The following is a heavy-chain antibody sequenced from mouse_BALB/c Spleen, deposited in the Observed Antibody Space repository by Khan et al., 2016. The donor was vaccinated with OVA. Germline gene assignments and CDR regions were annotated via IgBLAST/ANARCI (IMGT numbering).Heavy chain of an antibody. CDR2: IWSGGST. D-gene: IGHD1-1*01. CDR3: ARKPHYYGYYYAMDY. CDR1: GFSLTSYG. V-gene: IGHV2-4-1*01. Sequence: QVQLKQSGPGLVQPSQSLSITCTVSGFSLTSYGVHWVRQSPGKGLEWLGVIWSGGSTDYNAAFISRLSISKDNTKSQVFFKMNSLQADDTAIYYCARKPHYYGYYYAMDYWGQGTSVTVSS. J-gene: IGHJ4*01.